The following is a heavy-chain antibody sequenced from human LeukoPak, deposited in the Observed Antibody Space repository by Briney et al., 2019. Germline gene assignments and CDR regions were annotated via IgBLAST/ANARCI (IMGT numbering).Heavy chain of an antibody. CDR2: ISYDGSNK. CDR3: SLRFWFDP. D-gene: IGHD4-17*01. V-gene: IGHV3-30-3*01. J-gene: IGHJ5*02. CDR1: GFTFSSYA. Sequence: GGSLRLSCAASGFTFSSYAMHWVRQAPGKGLEWVAVISYDGSNKYYADSVKGRFTISRDNSKNTLYLQMNSLRAGDTAVYYCSLRFWFDPWGQGTLVTVSS.